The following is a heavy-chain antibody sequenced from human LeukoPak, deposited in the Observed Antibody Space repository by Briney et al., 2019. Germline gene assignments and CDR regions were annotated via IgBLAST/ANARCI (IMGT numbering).Heavy chain of an antibody. V-gene: IGHV3-7*01. J-gene: IGHJ4*02. Sequence: PGGSLRLSCAASGFTFSSYGMHWVRQAPGKGLEWVANINQDGGEEYYVDSVKGRFTISRDNARNSLYLQIHSLRAEDTAVYYCARDRLRFDYYDSSGYYLIFDYWGQGILVSVSS. CDR1: GFTFSSYG. CDR3: ARDRLRFDYYDSSGYYLIFDY. CDR2: INQDGGEE. D-gene: IGHD3-22*01.